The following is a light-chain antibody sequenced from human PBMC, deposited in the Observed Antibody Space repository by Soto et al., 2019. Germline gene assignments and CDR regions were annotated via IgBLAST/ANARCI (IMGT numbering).Light chain of an antibody. CDR3: HQYGSFPHT. Sequence: EIVLTQSPGTLSLSPGERATLSCRASQSVSGSSLAWYQLKPGQAPRLLISGASSRATGVPDRFSGSESGTDFPINISRLEPEDFGMYYCHQYGSFPHTFGQGTELETK. CDR1: QSVSGSS. V-gene: IGKV3-20*01. CDR2: GAS. J-gene: IGKJ2*01.